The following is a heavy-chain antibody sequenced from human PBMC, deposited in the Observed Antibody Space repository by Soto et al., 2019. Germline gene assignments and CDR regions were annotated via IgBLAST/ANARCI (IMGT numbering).Heavy chain of an antibody. CDR2: ISGSGGST. V-gene: IGHV3-23*01. CDR1: GFTFSSYA. J-gene: IGHJ4*02. D-gene: IGHD3-22*01. Sequence: GGSLRLSCAASGFTFSSYAMSWVRQAPGKGLEWVSAISGSGGSTYYADSVKGRFTISRDNSKNTLYLQMNSLRAEDTAVYYCASSNYYDSSGYYYYFDYWGQGTLVTVSS. CDR3: ASSNYYDSSGYYYYFDY.